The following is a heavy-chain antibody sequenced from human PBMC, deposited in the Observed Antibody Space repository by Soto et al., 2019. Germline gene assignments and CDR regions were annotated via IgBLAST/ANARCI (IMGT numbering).Heavy chain of an antibody. J-gene: IGHJ6*02. CDR1: GFTFSSYA. Sequence: GGSLRLSCAASGFTFSSYAMHWVRQAPGKGLEWVAVISYDGSNKYYADSVKGRFTISRDNSKNTLYLQMNSLRAEDTAVYYCARKKAGATPYYYYGMDVWGQGTTVTVS. V-gene: IGHV3-30-3*01. D-gene: IGHD6-13*01. CDR3: ARKKAGATPYYYYGMDV. CDR2: ISYDGSNK.